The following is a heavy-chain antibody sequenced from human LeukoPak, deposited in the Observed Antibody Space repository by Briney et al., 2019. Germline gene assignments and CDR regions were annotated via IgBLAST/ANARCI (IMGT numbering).Heavy chain of an antibody. D-gene: IGHD3-10*01. V-gene: IGHV4-59*10. CDR1: GGSFSGYY. Sequence: SETLSLTCAVYGGSFSGYYWSWIRQPAGKGLERIGRIYTSGSTNYNPSLKSRVTISVDKSKNQFSLKQSSVTAADTAVYYCARGRVSSDYGSVWFDPWGQGTLVTVSS. J-gene: IGHJ5*02. CDR3: ARGRVSSDYGSVWFDP. CDR2: IYTSGST.